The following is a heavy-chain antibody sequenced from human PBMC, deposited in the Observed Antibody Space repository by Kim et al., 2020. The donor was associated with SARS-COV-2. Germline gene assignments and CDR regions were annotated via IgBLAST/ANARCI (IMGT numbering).Heavy chain of an antibody. V-gene: IGHV3-9*01. CDR3: AQAQSQWLDLFDY. Sequence: GGSLRLSCAASGFTFDDYAMHWVRQAPGKGLEWVSGISWNSGSIGYADSVKGRFTISRDNAKNSLYLQMNSLRAEDTALYYCAQAQSQWLDLFDYWGQGT. CDR1: GFTFDDYA. CDR2: ISWNSGSI. D-gene: IGHD6-19*01. J-gene: IGHJ4*02.